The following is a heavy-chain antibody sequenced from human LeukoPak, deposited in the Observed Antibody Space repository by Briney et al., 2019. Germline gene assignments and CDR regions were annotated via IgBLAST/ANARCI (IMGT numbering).Heavy chain of an antibody. CDR3: ARISSGWYSSWFDP. CDR1: GGSISSNGYY. V-gene: IGHV4-39*07. D-gene: IGHD6-19*01. CDR2: IYYSGST. Sequence: SETLSLTCTVSGGSISSNGYYWAWFRQPPGKGLEWIGSIYYSGSTYYNPSLKSRVTISVDTSKNQFSLKLSSVTAADTAVYYCARISSGWYSSWFDPWGQGTLVTVSS. J-gene: IGHJ5*02.